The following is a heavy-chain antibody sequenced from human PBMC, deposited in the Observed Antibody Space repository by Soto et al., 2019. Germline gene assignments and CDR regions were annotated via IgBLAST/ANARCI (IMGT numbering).Heavy chain of an antibody. CDR3: AKNTVTRRIVDYFDY. CDR1: GFTFSSYG. D-gene: IGHD4-4*01. CDR2: ISYDGSNK. J-gene: IGHJ4*02. Sequence: GGSLRLSCAASGFTFSSYGMHWVRQAPGKGLEWVAVISYDGSNKYYADSVKGRFTISRDNSKNTLYLQMNSLRAEDTAVYYCAKNTVTRRIVDYFDYWGQGTLVTVSS. V-gene: IGHV3-30*18.